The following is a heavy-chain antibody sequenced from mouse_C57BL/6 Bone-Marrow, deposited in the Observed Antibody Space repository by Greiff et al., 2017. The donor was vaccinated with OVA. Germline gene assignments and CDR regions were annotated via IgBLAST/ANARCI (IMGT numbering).Heavy chain of an antibody. CDR2: INPGCGGT. D-gene: IGHD1-1*01. CDR1: GYAFTNYL. J-gene: IGHJ3*01. V-gene: IGHV1-54*01. CDR3: ARSYYYGNRLAY. Sequence: QVQLQQSGAELVRPGTSVKVSCKASGYAFTNYLIEWVKQRPGQGLEWIGVINPGCGGTNYNEKFKGKATLNADKSSSTAYMQLSSLTSEDSAVYFCARSYYYGNRLAYWGQGTLVTVSA.